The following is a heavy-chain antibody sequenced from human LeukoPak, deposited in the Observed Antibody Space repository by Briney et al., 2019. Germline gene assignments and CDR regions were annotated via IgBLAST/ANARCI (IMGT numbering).Heavy chain of an antibody. D-gene: IGHD3-22*01. V-gene: IGHV3-21*01. Sequence: GGSLRLSCAASGFTFSSYSMNWVRQAPGKGLEWVSSINSSSSYIYYADSVKGRFTISRDNAKNSLYLQMNSLRAEDTAVYYCARAYYYDSSGYSDAFDIWGQGTMVTVSS. CDR2: INSSSSYI. CDR1: GFTFSSYS. J-gene: IGHJ3*02. CDR3: ARAYYYDSSGYSDAFDI.